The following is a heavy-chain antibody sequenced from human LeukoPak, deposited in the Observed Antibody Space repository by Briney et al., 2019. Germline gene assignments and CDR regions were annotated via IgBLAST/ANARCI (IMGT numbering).Heavy chain of an antibody. J-gene: IGHJ4*02. Sequence: GGSLRLSCAASGFTFSNAWMSWVRQAPGKGLEWVGRIKSKNDGGTTDYAAPVKGRFTISRDDSRNTLYLQMNSVKTEDTAVYYCTTLGYSYALYWGQGTLVTVSS. D-gene: IGHD5-18*01. CDR3: TTLGYSYALY. CDR1: GFTFSNAW. V-gene: IGHV3-15*01. CDR2: IKSKNDGGTT.